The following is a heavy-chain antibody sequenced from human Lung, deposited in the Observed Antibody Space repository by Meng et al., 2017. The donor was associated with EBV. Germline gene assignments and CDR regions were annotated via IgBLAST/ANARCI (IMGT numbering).Heavy chain of an antibody. CDR1: GSSISRSNW. D-gene: IGHD6-6*01. CDR2: IYHSGST. V-gene: IGHV4-4*02. J-gene: IGHJ5*02. CDR3: ARVVAGRYNWFDP. Sequence: QASGPGLAKPSGTLSLTCTVSGSSISRSNWWSWVRQSPQKGLEWIGEIYHSGSTYYNPSLKSRVTISVDRSKNQFSLKLSSVTAADTAVYYCARVVAGRYNWFDPWGQGTLVTVSS.